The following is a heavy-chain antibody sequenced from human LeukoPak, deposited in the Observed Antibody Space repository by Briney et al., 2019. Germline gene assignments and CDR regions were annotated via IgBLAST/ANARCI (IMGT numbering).Heavy chain of an antibody. CDR2: MNPSTGDT. J-gene: IGHJ3*02. V-gene: IGHV1-8*01. Sequence: ASVKVSCKASGYTFTYHDINWVRQATGQGLEWMGWMNPSTGDTGYTQRFQGRVTMTRDTSISTAYMELSDLRSDDTALYHCARDGYYGSGSYFVDAFDIWGQGTMVTVSS. CDR3: ARDGYYGSGSYFVDAFDI. CDR1: GYTFTYHD. D-gene: IGHD3-10*01.